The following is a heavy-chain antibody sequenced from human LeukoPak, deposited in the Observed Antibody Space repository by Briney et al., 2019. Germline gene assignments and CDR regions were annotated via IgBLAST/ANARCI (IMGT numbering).Heavy chain of an antibody. CDR2: INTNSGGT. D-gene: IGHD4-11*01. Sequence: ASVKVSCKASGYTFTGYYMHWVRQAPGQGLEWMGWINTNSGGTNYAQKFQGRVTMTRDTSISTAYMEVSRLRSDDTAVYYCARYDYSNLDMAEYFQHWGQGTLVTVSS. V-gene: IGHV1-2*02. J-gene: IGHJ1*01. CDR3: ARYDYSNLDMAEYFQH. CDR1: GYTFTGYY.